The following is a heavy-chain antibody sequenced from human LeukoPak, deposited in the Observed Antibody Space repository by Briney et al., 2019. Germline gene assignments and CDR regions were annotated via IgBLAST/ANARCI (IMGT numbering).Heavy chain of an antibody. Sequence: SETLSLICAVYCESFSGYYWSWIRQPPGKGLEWIGEINHGGSTNYNPSLKSRVTISVDTSKNQFSLKLSSVTAADTAVYYCARGKTMIVVLKTVYYMDVWGKGTTVTVSS. J-gene: IGHJ6*03. CDR2: INHGGST. CDR1: CESFSGYY. V-gene: IGHV4-34*01. CDR3: ARGKTMIVVLKTVYYMDV. D-gene: IGHD3-22*01.